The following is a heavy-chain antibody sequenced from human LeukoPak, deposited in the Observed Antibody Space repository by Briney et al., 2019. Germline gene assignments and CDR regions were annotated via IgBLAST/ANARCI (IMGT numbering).Heavy chain of an antibody. D-gene: IGHD1-1*01. CDR2: IKQDGGEK. CDR1: GFTFSSYA. J-gene: IGHJ4*02. CDR3: ARSTAGFDY. V-gene: IGHV3-7*01. Sequence: GGSLRLSRAASGFTFSSYAMSWVRQAPGKGLEWVANIKQDGGEKHYVDSVKGRFTISRDNAKNSLYLQMNSLRAEDTAVYYCARSTAGFDYWGQGTLVTVSS.